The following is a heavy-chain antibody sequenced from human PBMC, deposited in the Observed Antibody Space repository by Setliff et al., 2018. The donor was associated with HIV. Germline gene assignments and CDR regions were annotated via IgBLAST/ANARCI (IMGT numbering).Heavy chain of an antibody. CDR2: IKTKADGGTT. J-gene: IGHJ5*02. CDR3: VTFYGGAS. CDR1: GFTFSNAW. V-gene: IGHV3-15*07. D-gene: IGHD3-10*01. Sequence: PGGSLRLSCAASGFTFSNAWMHWVRQAPGKGLEWVGRIKTKADGGTTDYAAPVKGRFTISRDDSKDTLYLQMNSLKAEDTAMYYCVTFYGGASWGQGTLVTVSS.